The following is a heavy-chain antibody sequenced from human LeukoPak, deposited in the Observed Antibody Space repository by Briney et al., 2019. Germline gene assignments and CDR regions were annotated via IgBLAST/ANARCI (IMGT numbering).Heavy chain of an antibody. CDR1: GGTFSSYA. D-gene: IGHD3-10*01. CDR3: ARVVTMVRGFDY. CDR2: IIPIFGTA. J-gene: IGHJ4*02. V-gene: IGHV1-69*05. Sequence: SVKVSCKASGGTFSSYAISWVRQAPGQGLEWMGGIIPIFGTANYAQKFQGRVTITTDESTSTAYMELSSLRSEDTAVYYCARVVTMVRGFDYWGQGTLVTVSS.